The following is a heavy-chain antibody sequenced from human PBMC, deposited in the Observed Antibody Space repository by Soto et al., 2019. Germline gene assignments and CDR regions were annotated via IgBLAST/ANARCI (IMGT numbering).Heavy chain of an antibody. V-gene: IGHV3-30-3*01. J-gene: IGHJ4*02. CDR2: ISSDGTKS. CDR1: GFTFSNSA. CDR3: ARAPSCGGIDCYRHFDF. Sequence: QVQLVESGGDVVQPGRSLRLSCAASGFTFSNSAMHWVRQAPGKGLEWVAIISSDGTKSDYADSVKGRFTISRDNSKNTLYFQMNSLSVEDTALYFCARAPSCGGIDCYRHFDFWGQGTLVTVSS. D-gene: IGHD2-21*01.